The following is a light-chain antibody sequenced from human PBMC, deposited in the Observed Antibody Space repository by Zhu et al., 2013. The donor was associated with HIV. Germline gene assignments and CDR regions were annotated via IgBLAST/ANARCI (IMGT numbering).Light chain of an antibody. CDR3: QQYNNWPPWT. J-gene: IGKJ1*01. CDR1: QSVSSNY. Sequence: EIVLTQSPGTLSLSPGERATLSCRASQSVSSNYLAWFQQKPGQAPRLLIYGASSRGNGIPDRFSGSGSGTEFSLSISSLQSEDFAVYYCQQYNNWPPWTFGQGTKVEIK. CDR2: GAS. V-gene: IGKV3-20*01.